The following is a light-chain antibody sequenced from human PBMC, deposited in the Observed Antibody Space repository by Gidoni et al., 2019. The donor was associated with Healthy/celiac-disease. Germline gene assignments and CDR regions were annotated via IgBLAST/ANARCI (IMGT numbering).Light chain of an antibody. Sequence: DIQMTQSPSSLSASVGDRVTITCRASQSISSYLNWYQQKPGKAPKLLIYAASSLQSGVPSRFSGSGSGTDFTLTISSLQPEDFATYYCQQSDSTITFXQXTRLEIK. CDR3: QQSDSTIT. J-gene: IGKJ5*01. V-gene: IGKV1-39*01. CDR1: QSISSY. CDR2: AAS.